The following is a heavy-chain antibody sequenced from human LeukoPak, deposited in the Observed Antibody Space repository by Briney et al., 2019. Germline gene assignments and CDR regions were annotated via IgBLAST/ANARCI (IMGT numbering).Heavy chain of an antibody. D-gene: IGHD5-18*01. V-gene: IGHV3-23*01. CDR3: AKALSGYIYGPDV. J-gene: IGHJ4*02. CDR1: GFPFSSYA. Sequence: AGSLRLSCAASGFPFSSYAMTWVRQAPGKGLEWVSTISGSGSTTYYADSVRGRFSISRDNSRNLLFLQMNSLRAEDTALYYCAKALSGYIYGPDVWSQGTLVTVSS. CDR2: ISGSGSTT.